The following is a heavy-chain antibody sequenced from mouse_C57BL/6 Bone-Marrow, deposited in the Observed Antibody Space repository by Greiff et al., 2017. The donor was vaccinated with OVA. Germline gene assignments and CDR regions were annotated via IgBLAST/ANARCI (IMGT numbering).Heavy chain of an antibody. Sequence: VQLVESGAELVKPGASVKLSCKASGYTFTEYTIHWVKQRSGQGLEWIGWFYPGSGSIKYNEKFKDKATLTADKSSSTVYMELSRLTSEDSAVYFWARHEDTGYSYYGRTGFDVWGTGTTVTGPS. J-gene: IGHJ1*03. CDR2: FYPGSGSI. D-gene: IGHD1-1*01. CDR1: GYTFTEYT. V-gene: IGHV1-62-2*01. CDR3: ARHEDTGYSYYGRTGFDV.